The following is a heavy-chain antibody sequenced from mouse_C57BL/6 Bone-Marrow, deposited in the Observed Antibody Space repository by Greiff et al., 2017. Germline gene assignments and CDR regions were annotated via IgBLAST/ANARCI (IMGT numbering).Heavy chain of an antibody. D-gene: IGHD2-1*01. CDR1: GYTFTSYW. CDR3: ARSDGNYPFDY. J-gene: IGHJ2*01. V-gene: IGHV1-64*01. CDR2: IHPNSGST. Sequence: QVQLQQPGAELVKPGASVKLSCKASGYTFTSYWMHWVKQRPGQGLEWIGMIHPNSGSTNYNEKFKSKATLTVDKSSSTAYLQLSSLTSEDSAVYYCARSDGNYPFDYWGQGTTLTVSS.